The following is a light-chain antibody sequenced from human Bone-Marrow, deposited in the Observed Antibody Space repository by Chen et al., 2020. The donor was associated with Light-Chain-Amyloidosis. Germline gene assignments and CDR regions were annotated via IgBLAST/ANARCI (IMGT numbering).Light chain of an antibody. Sequence: SYELTQPPSVSVSPGQTARITCSGDALPKQYVYWFQQKPGQAPVLVMYKDNGRPSGIPERFSGSSSGKTVTLTISRVQTEDEADYYWQSTDSTATYGVFGGGTQLTVL. CDR2: KDN. J-gene: IGLJ3*02. CDR3: QSTDSTATYGV. CDR1: ALPKQY. V-gene: IGLV3-25*03.